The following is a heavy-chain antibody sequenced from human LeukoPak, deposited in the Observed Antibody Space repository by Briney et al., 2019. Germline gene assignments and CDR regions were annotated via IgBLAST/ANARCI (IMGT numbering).Heavy chain of an antibody. V-gene: IGHV3-30*02. D-gene: IGHD1-26*01. J-gene: IGHJ4*02. Sequence: GGSLRLSCAASGFTFISYGMHWVRQAPGKGLEWVAFIRYDGSNKYYADSVKGRFTISRDNSKNTLYLQMNSLRAEDTAVYYCAKGKGVVGATIDYWGQGTLVTVSS. CDR2: IRYDGSNK. CDR3: AKGKGVVGATIDY. CDR1: GFTFISYG.